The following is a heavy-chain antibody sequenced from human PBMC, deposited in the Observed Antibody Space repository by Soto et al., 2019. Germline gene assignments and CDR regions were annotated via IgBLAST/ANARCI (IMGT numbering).Heavy chain of an antibody. CDR2: IYYSGST. V-gene: IGHV4-59*01. J-gene: IGHJ6*02. D-gene: IGHD6-13*01. CDR1: GGSISSYY. CDR3: ARLYSSSWYEDYYYGMDV. Sequence: PSETLSLTCTVSGGSISSYYWSWIRQPPGKGLEWIGYIYYSGSTNYNPSLKSRVTISVDTSKNQFSLKLSPVTAADTAVYYCARLYSSSWYEDYYYGMDVWGQGTTVTVSS.